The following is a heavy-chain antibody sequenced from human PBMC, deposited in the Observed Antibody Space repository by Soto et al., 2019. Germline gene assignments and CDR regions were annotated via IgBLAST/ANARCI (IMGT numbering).Heavy chain of an antibody. CDR2: ISGSGGST. J-gene: IGHJ4*02. CDR1: GFTFSSYA. V-gene: IGHV3-23*01. Sequence: GGSLRLSCAASGFTFSSYAMSWVRQAPGKGLEWVSAISGSGGSTYYADSVKGRFTISRDNSKNTLYLQMNSLRAEDTAVYYCAKDSVITFGGVIVTLFDYWGQGTLVTVSS. CDR3: AKDSVITFGGVIVTLFDY. D-gene: IGHD3-16*02.